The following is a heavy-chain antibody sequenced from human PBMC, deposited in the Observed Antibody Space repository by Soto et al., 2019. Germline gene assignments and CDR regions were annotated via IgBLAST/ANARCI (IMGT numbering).Heavy chain of an antibody. J-gene: IGHJ3*02. Sequence: QVQLVESGGGVVQPGRSLRLSCAASGFTFSSYAMHWVRQAPGKGLEWVAVISYDGSNKYYADSVKGRFTISRDNSKNTLYLQMNSLRAEDTAVYSCARATSGWYKAAFEIWGQGTMVTVSS. CDR1: GFTFSSYA. CDR3: ARATSGWYKAAFEI. V-gene: IGHV3-30-3*01. D-gene: IGHD6-19*01. CDR2: ISYDGSNK.